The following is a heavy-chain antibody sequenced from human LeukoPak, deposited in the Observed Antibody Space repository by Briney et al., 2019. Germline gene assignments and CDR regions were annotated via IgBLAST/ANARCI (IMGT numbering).Heavy chain of an antibody. D-gene: IGHD1-1*01. CDR2: IYYSGST. V-gene: IGHV4-39*02. Sequence: SETLSLTCTVSGGSISSSSYYWGWIRQPPGKGLEWIGGIYYSGSTYYNPSLKSRVTISVDTSKNHFSLKLSSVTAADTAVYYCARVVTPNDYFDYWGQGTLVTVSS. J-gene: IGHJ4*02. CDR1: GGSISSSSYY. CDR3: ARVVTPNDYFDY.